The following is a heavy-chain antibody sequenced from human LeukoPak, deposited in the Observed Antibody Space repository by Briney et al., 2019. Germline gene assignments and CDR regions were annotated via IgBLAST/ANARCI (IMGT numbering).Heavy chain of an antibody. Sequence: GGSLRLSCAASGFTFSNYNMNWVRQAPGKGLEWVSSISSSSSYIYYADSMRGRFTISRDNAKNSLYLQMNSLRAEDTAVYYCARDGYYYGSGSRNAFDIWGQGTMVTVSS. D-gene: IGHD3-10*01. J-gene: IGHJ3*02. CDR2: ISSSSSYI. CDR3: ARDGYYYGSGSRNAFDI. V-gene: IGHV3-21*01. CDR1: GFTFSNYN.